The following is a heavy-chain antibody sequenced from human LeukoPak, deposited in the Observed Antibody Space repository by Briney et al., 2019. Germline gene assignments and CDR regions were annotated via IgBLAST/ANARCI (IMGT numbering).Heavy chain of an antibody. CDR1: GFTFSSYV. CDR2: ISGSGGST. V-gene: IGHV3-23*01. Sequence: GGSLRLSCAASGFTFSSYVMTWVRQAPGKGLEWVSAISGSGGSTYYADSVKGRFTISRDNSKNTLYLQMNSLRAEDTAVYYCAKSGSSTTLPYYYMDVWGKGTTVTVSS. CDR3: AKSGSSTTLPYYYMDV. D-gene: IGHD6-6*01. J-gene: IGHJ6*03.